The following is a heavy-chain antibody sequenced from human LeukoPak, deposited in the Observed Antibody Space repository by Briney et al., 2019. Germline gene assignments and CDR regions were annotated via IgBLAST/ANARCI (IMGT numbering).Heavy chain of an antibody. CDR1: GLTVSRNY. CDR2: LFSGGST. CDR3: ASRYCSSTSCYGVYFDY. V-gene: IGHV3-66*01. D-gene: IGHD2-2*01. Sequence: GGSLRLFCAASGLTVSRNYMRELPPAPGKALECGSDLFSGGSTYYADSVKGRFTISRDNSKNTLYLQMNSLRAEDTAVYYCASRYCSSTSCYGVYFDYWGQGTLVTVSS. J-gene: IGHJ4*02.